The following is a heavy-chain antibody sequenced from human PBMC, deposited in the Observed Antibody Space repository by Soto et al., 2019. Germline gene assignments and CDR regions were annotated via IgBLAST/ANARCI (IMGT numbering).Heavy chain of an antibody. CDR1: GFTFGIYG. CDR2: ISSDGSND. CDR3: AKALLLRYFYWFLGAFDI. Sequence: VKLVESGGGVVQPGKSLRLSCSASGFTFGIYGMQWVRQAPGKGLEWVAIISSDGSNDYYADSVKGRFTISRDNSNKTLYLEINSLIPDDTVVYYCAKALLLRYFYWFLGAFDIWGQGTMVTVSS. V-gene: IGHV3-30*18. D-gene: IGHD3-9*01. J-gene: IGHJ3*02.